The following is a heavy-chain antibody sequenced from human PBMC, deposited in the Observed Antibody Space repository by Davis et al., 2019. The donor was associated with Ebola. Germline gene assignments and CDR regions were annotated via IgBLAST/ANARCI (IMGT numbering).Heavy chain of an antibody. V-gene: IGHV3-7*01. J-gene: IGHJ6*02. D-gene: IGHD5-12*01. Sequence: PGGSLRLSCAASGFTFSSYWMSWVRQAPGKGLEWVANIKQDGSEKYYVDSVKGRFTISRDNAKNSLYLQMNSLRDEDTAVYYCARDRLGYGYYYYGMDVWGQGTTVTVSS. CDR1: GFTFSSYW. CDR2: IKQDGSEK. CDR3: ARDRLGYGYYYYGMDV.